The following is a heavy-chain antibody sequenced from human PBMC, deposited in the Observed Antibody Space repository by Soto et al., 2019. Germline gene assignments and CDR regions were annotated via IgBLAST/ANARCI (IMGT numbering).Heavy chain of an antibody. CDR3: ARGSGYDSHRLGGYYYYYYMDV. V-gene: IGHV1-2*04. CDR1: GYTFTGYY. CDR2: INPNSGGT. J-gene: IGHJ6*03. Sequence: ASVKVSCKASGYTFTGYYMHWVRQAPGQGLEWMGWINPNSGGTNYAQKFQGWVTMTRDTSISTAYMGLSRLRSDDTAVYYCARGSGYDSHRLGGYYYYYYMDVWGKGTTVTVSS. D-gene: IGHD5-12*01.